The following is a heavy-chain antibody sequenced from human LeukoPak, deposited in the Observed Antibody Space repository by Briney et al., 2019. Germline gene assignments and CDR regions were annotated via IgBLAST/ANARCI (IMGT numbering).Heavy chain of an antibody. D-gene: IGHD2-15*01. V-gene: IGHV1-3*01. J-gene: IGHJ4*02. CDR3: ARADMVVAATYYFDY. CDR1: GYTFTSYA. Sequence: ASVKVSCKASGYTFTSYAMHWVRQAPGQRREWMGWINAGNGNTKYSQKFQGRVTITRDTSASTAYMELSSLRSEDTAVYYCARADMVVAATYYFDYWGQGTLVTVSS. CDR2: INAGNGNT.